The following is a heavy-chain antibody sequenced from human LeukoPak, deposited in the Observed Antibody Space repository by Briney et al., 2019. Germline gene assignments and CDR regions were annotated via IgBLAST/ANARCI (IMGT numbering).Heavy chain of an antibody. V-gene: IGHV3-30*04. CDR2: ISYDRSNK. J-gene: IGHJ4*02. Sequence: GGSLRLSCAASGFTFSSYAMHWVRQAPGKGLEWVAVISYDRSNKYYADSVKGRFTISRDNSKNTLYLQMNSLRAEDTAVYYCAREEIVVVPAAMFYDYWGQGTLVTVSS. CDR3: AREEIVVVPAAMFYDY. CDR1: GFTFSSYA. D-gene: IGHD2-2*01.